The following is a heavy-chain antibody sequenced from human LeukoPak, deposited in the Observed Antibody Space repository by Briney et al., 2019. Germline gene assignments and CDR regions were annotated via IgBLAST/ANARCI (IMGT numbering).Heavy chain of an antibody. D-gene: IGHD6-19*01. Sequence: GGSLRLSCAASGFTFSSYAMSWVRQAPGRGLEWVSAISGSGGSTYYADSVKGRFTISRDNSKNTLHLQMNSLRAEDTAVYYCAKVKYSSGWYKVGFDYWGQGTLVTVSS. CDR1: GFTFSSYA. CDR3: AKVKYSSGWYKVGFDY. J-gene: IGHJ4*02. CDR2: ISGSGGST. V-gene: IGHV3-23*01.